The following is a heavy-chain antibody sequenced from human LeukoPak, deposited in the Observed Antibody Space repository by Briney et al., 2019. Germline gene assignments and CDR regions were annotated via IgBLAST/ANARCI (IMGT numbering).Heavy chain of an antibody. CDR3: ARDRSGYDFDY. Sequence: SLRPSCAPSGFTFSNACTSWVRQAPRNGLEWVGRIKGKTDGGTKDYARAVKGRFTISRDDSKKTLYLKINSLRAEDTAVYYCARDRSGYDFDYWGQGTLVTVSS. D-gene: IGHD5-12*01. CDR2: IKGKTDGGTK. CDR1: GFTFSNAC. J-gene: IGHJ4*02. V-gene: IGHV3-15*05.